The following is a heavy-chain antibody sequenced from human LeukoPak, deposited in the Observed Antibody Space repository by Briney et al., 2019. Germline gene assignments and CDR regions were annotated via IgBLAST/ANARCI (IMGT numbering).Heavy chain of an antibody. Sequence: PSETLSLTCAVYGGSFSGYYWSWIRQPPGKGLEWIGEINHTGSTNYNPSLKRRVTISVDTSKNQFSLKLSSVTAADTAVYYCARVPLAVAGTDYFDYWGQGTLVTVSS. CDR2: INHTGST. J-gene: IGHJ4*02. V-gene: IGHV4-34*01. CDR3: ARVPLAVAGTDYFDY. D-gene: IGHD6-19*01. CDR1: GGSFSGYY.